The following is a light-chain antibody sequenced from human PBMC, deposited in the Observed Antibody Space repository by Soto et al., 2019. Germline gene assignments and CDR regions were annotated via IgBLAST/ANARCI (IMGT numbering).Light chain of an antibody. CDR2: TTS. CDR3: MQGTHWPPYT. J-gene: IGKJ2*01. CDR1: RSLVYSDGNSY. V-gene: IGKV2-30*01. Sequence: DVVMTQSPLSLPVTLGQPASISCRASRSLVYSDGNSYLSWYHQRPGQSPRRLIYTTSNRASGVPDRFIGRGSGTDFTVEISRVEAEDIGIYYCMQGTHWPPYTFGQGTKLEIK.